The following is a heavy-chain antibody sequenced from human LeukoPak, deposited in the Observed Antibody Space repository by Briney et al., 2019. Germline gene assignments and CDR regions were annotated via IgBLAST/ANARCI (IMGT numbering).Heavy chain of an antibody. CDR3: ARDPNWGYGWFDP. CDR1: GFTFNTYS. CDR2: ISSSGSTI. J-gene: IGHJ5*02. V-gene: IGHV3-48*01. Sequence: GGSLRLSCAASGFTFNTYSMNWVRQAPGKGLEWVSYISSSGSTISYADSVKGRFTISRDNAKKSLYLQMNSLRAEDTAVYYCARDPNWGYGWFDPWGQGTLVTVSS. D-gene: IGHD7-27*01.